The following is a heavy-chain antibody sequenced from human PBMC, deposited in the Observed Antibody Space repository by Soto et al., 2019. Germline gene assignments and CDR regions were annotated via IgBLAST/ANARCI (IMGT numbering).Heavy chain of an antibody. J-gene: IGHJ5*02. V-gene: IGHV4-39*01. CDR2: MYYSGTT. CDR3: AVVDSTGNWFDP. D-gene: IGHD3-22*01. Sequence: QLQLQESGPGLVKPSETLSLTCTVSGGSISSSDFYWGWLRQPPGKGLDFIGSMYYSGTTYYNPSLKNRITISVDTSKNQFSLKLISVTAADTAVYYCAVVDSTGNWFDPWDQGALVTVSS. CDR1: GGSISSSDFY.